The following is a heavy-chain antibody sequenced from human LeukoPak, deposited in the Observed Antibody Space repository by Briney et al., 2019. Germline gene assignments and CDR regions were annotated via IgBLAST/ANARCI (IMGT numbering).Heavy chain of an antibody. V-gene: IGHV3-23*01. Sequence: GGSLRLSCVVSGFTLSSYAMSWVRQAPGKGLEWVAATSSSDSGKYHADSVRGRFTISRDNSKNTVYLQMNSLRAEDTAVYYCTIRIYSGAFDTWGQGTMVTVSS. CDR2: TSSSDSGK. CDR3: TIRIYSGAFDT. D-gene: IGHD2-21*01. J-gene: IGHJ3*02. CDR1: GFTLSSYA.